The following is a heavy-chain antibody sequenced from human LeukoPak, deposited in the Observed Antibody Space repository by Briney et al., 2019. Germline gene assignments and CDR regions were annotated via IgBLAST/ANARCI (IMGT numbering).Heavy chain of an antibody. CDR3: ARHYYYDSSGYPLPFDY. CDR2: INPNSGGT. D-gene: IGHD3-22*01. J-gene: IGHJ4*02. Sequence: ASVKVSCTASGCTFTGYYMHWVRQAPGQGLEWMGRINPNSGGTNYAQKFQGRVTMTRDTSISTAYMELSRLRSDDTAVYYCARHYYYDSSGYPLPFDYWGQGTLVTVSS. V-gene: IGHV1-2*06. CDR1: GCTFTGYY.